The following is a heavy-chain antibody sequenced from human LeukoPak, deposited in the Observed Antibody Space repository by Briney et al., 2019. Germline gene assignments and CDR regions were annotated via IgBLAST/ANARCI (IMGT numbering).Heavy chain of an antibody. J-gene: IGHJ3*02. V-gene: IGHV3-7*01. CDR2: IKQDGSEK. Sequence: PGGSLRLSCAASGFTFSSYWMSWVRQAPGKGLEWVANIKQDGSEKYYVDSVKGRFTISRDNAKNSLYLQMNSLRAEDTAVYYCARALPNYYDSSGYINAFDIWGQGTMVTVSS. D-gene: IGHD3-22*01. CDR1: GFTFSSYW. CDR3: ARALPNYYDSSGYINAFDI.